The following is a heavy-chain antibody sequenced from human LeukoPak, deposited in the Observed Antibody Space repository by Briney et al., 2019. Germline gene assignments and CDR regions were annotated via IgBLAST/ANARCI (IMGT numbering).Heavy chain of an antibody. J-gene: IGHJ4*02. CDR2: ISSSSSTI. CDR3: AKDMKDSYVVPAATFDY. D-gene: IGHD2-2*01. CDR1: GFTFSSYS. Sequence: GGSLRLSCAASGFTFSSYSMNWVRQAPGKGLEWVSYISSSSSTIYYADSVKGRFTISRDNSKNTLYLQMNSLRAEDTAVYYCAKDMKDSYVVPAATFDYWGQGTLVTVSS. V-gene: IGHV3-48*01.